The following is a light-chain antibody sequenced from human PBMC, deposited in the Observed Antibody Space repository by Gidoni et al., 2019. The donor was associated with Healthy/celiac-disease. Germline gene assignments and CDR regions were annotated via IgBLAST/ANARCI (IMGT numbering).Light chain of an antibody. CDR1: PSVSSSP. J-gene: IGKJ5*01. CDR2: GAS. CDR3: QRYGSSST. Sequence: EIVVTQSPGTLSLAPGERATLACRASPSVSSSPFALYQHKHGRAPRLLIYGASSRATGVPDRFSGSGSGTDFTITSSRLEAEDFAVYYRQRYGSSSTFGQGTRLEIK. V-gene: IGKV3-20*01.